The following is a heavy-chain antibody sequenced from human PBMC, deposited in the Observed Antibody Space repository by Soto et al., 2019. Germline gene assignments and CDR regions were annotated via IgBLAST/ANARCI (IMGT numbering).Heavy chain of an antibody. V-gene: IGHV4-61*01. CDR1: GGSVSGGSYY. CDR2: IYYSGST. Sequence: PSETLSLTCTVSGGSVSGGSYYWSWIRQPPGKGLEWIGYIYYSGSTNYNPSLKSRVTISVDTSKNQFSMKLSSVTAADTAVYYCAREDGGNSGYFEYWG. CDR3: AREDGGNSGYFEY. D-gene: IGHD2-21*02. J-gene: IGHJ4*01.